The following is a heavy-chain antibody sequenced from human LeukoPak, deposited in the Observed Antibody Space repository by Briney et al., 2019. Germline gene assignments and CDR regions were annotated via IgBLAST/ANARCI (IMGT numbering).Heavy chain of an antibody. Sequence: SETLSLTCAVYGVSFSGYYWTWIRQPPGKGLEWIGEINHSGSTNYNPSLKSRVTISVDTSKNQFSLKLSSVTAADTAVYYCASSAQYDYVWGSYRHWGQGTLVTVSS. CDR3: ASSAQYDYVWGSYRH. CDR1: GVSFSGYY. D-gene: IGHD3-16*02. CDR2: INHSGST. J-gene: IGHJ4*02. V-gene: IGHV4-34*01.